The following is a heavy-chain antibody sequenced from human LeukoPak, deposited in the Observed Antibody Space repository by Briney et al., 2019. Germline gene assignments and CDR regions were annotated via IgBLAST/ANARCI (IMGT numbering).Heavy chain of an antibody. J-gene: IGHJ4*02. V-gene: IGHV3-7*02. Sequence: PGGSLRLSCAASGFMFSTYWMSWVRQAPGKGLEWVANIKQDGSEKYYEDSVKGRFTISRDNAKNSLYLQMNSLRAEDTAVYYCARNRIQLNYWGQGTLVTVSS. CDR3: ARNRIQLNY. D-gene: IGHD5-18*01. CDR1: GFMFSTYW. CDR2: IKQDGSEK.